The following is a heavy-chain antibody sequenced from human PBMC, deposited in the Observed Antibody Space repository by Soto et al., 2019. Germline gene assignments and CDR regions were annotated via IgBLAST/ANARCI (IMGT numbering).Heavy chain of an antibody. J-gene: IGHJ4*02. Sequence: GESLKVSCKGSGYSFTSYLIGWVRQMPGKGLEWMGIIHPGDSDTRYSPSFQGQVTISADKSISTAYLQWSSLKASDTAMYYYATWYSSGLYYFDYWGQGTLVTVSS. V-gene: IGHV5-51*01. CDR2: IHPGDSDT. D-gene: IGHD6-19*01. CDR3: ATWYSSGLYYFDY. CDR1: GYSFTSYL.